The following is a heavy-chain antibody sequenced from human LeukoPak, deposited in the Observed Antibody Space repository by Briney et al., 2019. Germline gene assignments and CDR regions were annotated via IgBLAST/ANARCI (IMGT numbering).Heavy chain of an antibody. V-gene: IGHV4-4*07. J-gene: IGHJ6*03. CDR1: GDSTSDSY. D-gene: IGHD2-8*01. CDR3: ARDIRSHNGPGGYFYYYMDV. CDR2: VYASGNT. Sequence: SETLSLTCTVSGDSTSDSYWSWIRQPAGKGLEWIGRVYASGNTNYNPSPKSRVTMSVDTSNNQFSLTLSSVTAADTAVYHCARDIRSHNGPGGYFYYYMDVWGKGTTVTVSS.